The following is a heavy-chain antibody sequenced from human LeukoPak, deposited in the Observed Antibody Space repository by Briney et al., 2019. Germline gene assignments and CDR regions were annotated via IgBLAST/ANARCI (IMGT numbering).Heavy chain of an antibody. V-gene: IGHV3-74*01. D-gene: IGHD6-13*01. J-gene: IGHJ4*02. CDR1: GFTFSSYW. CDR2: INSDGSST. CDR3: ARGIAAAGTDY. Sequence: PGGSLRLSCAASGFTFSSYWMHWVRQAPGKGLAWVSRINSDGSSTSYADSVKGRFTISRDNAKNTLYLQMNSLRAEGTAVYYCARGIAAAGTDYWGQGTLVTVSS.